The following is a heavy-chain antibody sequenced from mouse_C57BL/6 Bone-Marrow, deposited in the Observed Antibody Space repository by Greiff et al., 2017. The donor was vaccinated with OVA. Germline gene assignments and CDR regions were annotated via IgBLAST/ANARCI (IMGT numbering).Heavy chain of an antibody. CDR1: GFTFSSYA. CDR2: ISRGGDFI. J-gene: IGHJ2*01. CDR3: TRGWDEDDFDY. Sequence: EVQLVESGEGLVKPGGSLKLSCAASGFTFSSYAMSWVRQNPEKRLEWVAYISRGGDFISYADTVKGRFTISRDNARNNLYLQMSSLKSEDTAMYYCTRGWDEDDFDYWGQGTTLTVSS. D-gene: IGHD4-1*01. V-gene: IGHV5-9-1*02.